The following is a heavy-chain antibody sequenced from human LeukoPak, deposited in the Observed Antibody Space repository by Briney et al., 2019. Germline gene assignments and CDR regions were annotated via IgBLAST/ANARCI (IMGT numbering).Heavy chain of an antibody. CDR1: GFTFDDYA. J-gene: IGHJ6*02. CDR3: AKGGVIFCLVDV. V-gene: IGHV3-9*01. D-gene: IGHD3-9*01. CDR2: ISWNSGSI. Sequence: GGSLRLSCAASGFTFDDYAMHWVRQAPGKGLEWVSGISWNSGSIDYADSVEGRFTISRDNAKNSLYLQMNSLRAEDTALYYCAKGGVIFCLVDVWGQGTTVTVSS.